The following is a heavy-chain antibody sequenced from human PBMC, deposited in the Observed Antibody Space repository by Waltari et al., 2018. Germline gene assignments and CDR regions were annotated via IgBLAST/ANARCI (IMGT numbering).Heavy chain of an antibody. CDR3: ECQSFRELFNY. Sequence: EVQLVQSGAEVKKPGTTVKISCKVSGYTFTDYEMHWVRQAPGKGLEGTGRMDPENGETKYAEKFHGRGAITAETYKDTAYMEMSSLRPEDTAVYYCECQSFRELFNYWGQGTLVTVSS. CDR1: GYTFTDYE. CDR2: MDPENGET. D-gene: IGHD3-10*01. V-gene: IGHV1-69-2*01. J-gene: IGHJ4*02.